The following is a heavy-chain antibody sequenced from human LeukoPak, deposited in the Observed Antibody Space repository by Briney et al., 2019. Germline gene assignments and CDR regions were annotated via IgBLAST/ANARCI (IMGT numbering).Heavy chain of an antibody. CDR3: ATAEYYDFWSGYSYGMDV. V-gene: IGHV1-2*02. Sequence: ASVKVSCKASGYTFTSYDINWVRQATGQGLEWMGWMNPNSGGTNYAQKFQGRATMTRDTSISTAYMELSRLRSDDTAVYYCATAEYYDFWSGYSYGMDVWGQGTTVTVSS. J-gene: IGHJ6*02. D-gene: IGHD3-3*01. CDR2: MNPNSGGT. CDR1: GYTFTSYD.